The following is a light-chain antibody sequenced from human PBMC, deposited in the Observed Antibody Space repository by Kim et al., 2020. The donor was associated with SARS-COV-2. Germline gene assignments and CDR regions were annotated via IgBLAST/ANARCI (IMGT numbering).Light chain of an antibody. J-gene: IGLJ2*01. Sequence: SYELTQPPSVSVSPGQSASITCSGDRLGAKYACWYQQQPGQSPVLVLYQDSKRPSVIPERFSGSNSGHTATLTISGTQAMAEADYYCQAWDSSTYVVFGG. CDR3: QAWDSSTYVV. CDR1: RLGAKY. CDR2: QDS. V-gene: IGLV3-1*01.